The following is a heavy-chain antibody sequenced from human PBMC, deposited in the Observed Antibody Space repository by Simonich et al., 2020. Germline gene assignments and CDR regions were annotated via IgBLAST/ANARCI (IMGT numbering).Heavy chain of an antibody. CDR2: SNPNSSGT. V-gene: IGHV1-2*02. CDR1: GYTFTGYY. D-gene: IGHD1-26*01. Sequence: QVQLVQSGAEVKKRVASVKFSCKASGYTFTGYYMHWVVQAPGQVLEMMGWSNPNSSGTNYAQKLHGRFTMTRDTSISTAYMELSRLRSDDTAVYYCARDLRGSYYYYYYMDVWGKGTTVTVSS. J-gene: IGHJ6*03. CDR3: ARDLRGSYYYYYYMDV.